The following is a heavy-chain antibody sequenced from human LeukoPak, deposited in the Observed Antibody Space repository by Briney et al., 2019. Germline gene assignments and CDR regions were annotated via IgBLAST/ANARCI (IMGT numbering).Heavy chain of an antibody. D-gene: IGHD6-6*01. V-gene: IGHV1-69*05. CDR3: ARGGAARRSRRWFDP. CDR2: IIPIFGTA. CDR1: GGTFSSYA. Sequence: SVKVSCKASGGTFSSYAIGWVRQAPGQGLEWMGGIIPIFGTANYAQKFQGRVTITTDESTSTAYMELSSLRSEDTAVYYCARGGAARRSRRWFDPWGQGTLVTVSS. J-gene: IGHJ5*02.